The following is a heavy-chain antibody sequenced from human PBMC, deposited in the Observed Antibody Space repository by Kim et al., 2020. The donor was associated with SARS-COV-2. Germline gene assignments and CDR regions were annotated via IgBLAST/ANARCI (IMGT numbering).Heavy chain of an antibody. CDR3: ARRPDYGGHLRRPGAFDI. CDR2: IYYSGST. D-gene: IGHD4-17*01. J-gene: IGHJ3*02. V-gene: IGHV4-39*01. Sequence: SETLSLTCTVSGGSISNSNYYWGWIRQSPGKGLEWIGSIYYSGSTYYNPSLKSRVTISVDTSKNQFSLKLSSVTAADTAVYYCARRPDYGGHLRRPGAFDIWGQGTMVTVSS. CDR1: GGSISNSNYY.